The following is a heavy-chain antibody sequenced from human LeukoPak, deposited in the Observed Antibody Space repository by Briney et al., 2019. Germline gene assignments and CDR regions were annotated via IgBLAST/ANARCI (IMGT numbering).Heavy chain of an antibody. D-gene: IGHD4-17*01. CDR2: IKQDGSEK. Sequence: GGSLRLSCAASGFTFSSYWMSWVRQAPGKELEWVANIKQDGSEKYYVDSVKGRFTISRDNAKNSLYLQMNSLRAEDTAVYYCASPHDYGDRFDYWGQGTLVTVSS. V-gene: IGHV3-7*01. CDR3: ASPHDYGDRFDY. CDR1: GFTFSSYW. J-gene: IGHJ4*02.